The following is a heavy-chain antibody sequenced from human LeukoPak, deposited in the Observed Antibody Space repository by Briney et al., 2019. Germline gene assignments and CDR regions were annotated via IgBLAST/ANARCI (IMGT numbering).Heavy chain of an antibody. CDR2: ISGSGGST. CDR3: AKDPPHYYGSGSYYTEIDY. CDR1: GFTFSSYA. J-gene: IGHJ4*02. Sequence: PGGSLRLSCAASGFTFSSYAMSWVRQAPGKGLEWVSAISGSGGSTYYADSVKGRFTISRDNSKNTLYLQMNSLRAEDTAVYYCAKDPPHYYGSGSYYTEIDYWGQGTLVTVSS. V-gene: IGHV3-23*01. D-gene: IGHD3-10*01.